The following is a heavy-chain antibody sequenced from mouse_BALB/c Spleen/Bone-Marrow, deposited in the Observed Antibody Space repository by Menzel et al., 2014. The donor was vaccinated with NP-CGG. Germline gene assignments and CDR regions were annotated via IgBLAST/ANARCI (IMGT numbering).Heavy chain of an antibody. Sequence: VQLQESGAELVRPGTSVKVSCKASGYAFTNYLIEWVKQRPGQGLEWIGVINPGSGGTNYNEKFKAKATLTAEKSSSTAYMQLSSLTSDDSAVYFCARCLTGTSAMDYWGQGTSVTISS. CDR1: GYAFTNYL. CDR3: ARCLTGTSAMDY. CDR2: INPGSGGT. D-gene: IGHD4-1*01. V-gene: IGHV1-54*01. J-gene: IGHJ4*01.